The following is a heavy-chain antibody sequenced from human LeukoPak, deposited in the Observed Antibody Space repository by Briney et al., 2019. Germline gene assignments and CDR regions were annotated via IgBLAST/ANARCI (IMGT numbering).Heavy chain of an antibody. CDR3: AKQGAARQDYYMDV. V-gene: IGHV1-69*06. D-gene: IGHD5-18*01. CDR2: IIPIFGTA. Sequence: SVKVSCTASGDSFSRYAITWVRQSPGQGPGWRGRIIPIFGTANYTQKFQGRVTINADILSRTAYIEMTNLTSDDTAVYFCAKQGAARQDYYMDVWGNGTTVSVS. CDR1: GDSFSRYA. J-gene: IGHJ6*03.